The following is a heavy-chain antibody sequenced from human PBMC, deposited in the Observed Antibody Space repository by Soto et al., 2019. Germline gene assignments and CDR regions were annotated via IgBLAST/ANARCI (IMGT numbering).Heavy chain of an antibody. V-gene: IGHV1-69*02. J-gene: IGHJ4*02. Sequence: QVQLVQSGAEVKKPGSSVKVSCKASGGTFSSYTISWVRQAPGQGLEWMGRIIPILGIANYAQKFQGRVTITADKSTSTGYMELSSLRFEDTAVYYCARSVVAATLTDYWGQGTLVTVSS. D-gene: IGHD2-15*01. CDR2: IIPILGIA. CDR3: ARSVVAATLTDY. CDR1: GGTFSSYT.